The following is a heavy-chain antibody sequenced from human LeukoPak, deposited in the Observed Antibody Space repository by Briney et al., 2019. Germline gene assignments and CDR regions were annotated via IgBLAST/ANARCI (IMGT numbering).Heavy chain of an antibody. J-gene: IGHJ4*02. D-gene: IGHD2-15*01. CDR3: ARGGCSGRSCLDY. CDR1: GFTFSSYS. CDR2: ISDTGNT. Sequence: PGGSLRLSCAASGFTFSSYSMNWVRQAPGKGLEWVSAISDTGNTYHADSVKGRFTISRDNSKNTLYLQMNSLRAEDTAVYYCARGGCSGRSCLDYWGQGTLVTVSS. V-gene: IGHV3-23*01.